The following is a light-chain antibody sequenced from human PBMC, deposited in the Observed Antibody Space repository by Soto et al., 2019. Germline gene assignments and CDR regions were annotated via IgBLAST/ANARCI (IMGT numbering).Light chain of an antibody. V-gene: IGLV1-40*01. CDR1: SSNIGAGYD. CDR3: QSYDTSLSVSV. CDR2: GNN. J-gene: IGLJ3*02. Sequence: QPVLTQPPSVSGAPGQRVTISCTGSSSNIGAGYDVHWYQQVPGTAPKLLIHGNNNRPSGVPDRFSGSKSGTSASLAITGLQTEDEADYYCQSYDTSLSVSVFGGGTKLTVL.